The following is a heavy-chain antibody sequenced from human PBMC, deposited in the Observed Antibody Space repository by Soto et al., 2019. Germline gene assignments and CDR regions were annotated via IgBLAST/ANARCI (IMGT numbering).Heavy chain of an antibody. J-gene: IGHJ6*02. CDR1: GFTFSSYS. CDR2: ISSSSSYI. Sequence: PGGSLRLSCAASGFTFSSYSMNWVRQAPGKGLEWVSSISSSSSYIYYADSVKGRFTISRDNAKNSLYLQMNSLRAEDTAVYYCARDPYYYDRSGYYYYYDGMDVWGQGTTVTVSS. V-gene: IGHV3-21*01. CDR3: ARDPYYYDRSGYYYYYDGMDV. D-gene: IGHD3-22*01.